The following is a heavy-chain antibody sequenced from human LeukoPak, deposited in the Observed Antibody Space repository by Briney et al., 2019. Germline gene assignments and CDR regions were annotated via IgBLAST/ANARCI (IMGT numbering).Heavy chain of an antibody. J-gene: IGHJ4*02. CDR1: GGSISSSSYY. D-gene: IGHD1-26*01. V-gene: IGHV4-39*01. CDR2: IYYSGST. Sequence: SETLSLTCTVSGGSISSSSYYWGWIRQPPGKGLEWIGSIYYSGSTYYNPSLKSRVTISVDTSKNQFSLKLSSATAADTAVYYCARQAIVGATTGDFDYWGQGTLVTVSS. CDR3: ARQAIVGATTGDFDY.